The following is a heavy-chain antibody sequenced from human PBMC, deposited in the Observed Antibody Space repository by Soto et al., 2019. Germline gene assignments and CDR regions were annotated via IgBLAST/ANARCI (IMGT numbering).Heavy chain of an antibody. CDR1: GYTFTGYY. D-gene: IGHD5-12*01. J-gene: IGHJ6*02. V-gene: IGHV1-2*02. CDR3: ARSAGATINYYYYGMDV. Sequence: ASVKVSCKASGYTFTGYYMHWLRQAPGQGLEWMGWINPNSGGTNYAQKFQGRVTMTRDTSISTAYMELSRLRSDDTAVYYCARSAGATINYYYYGMDVWGQGTTVTVSS. CDR2: INPNSGGT.